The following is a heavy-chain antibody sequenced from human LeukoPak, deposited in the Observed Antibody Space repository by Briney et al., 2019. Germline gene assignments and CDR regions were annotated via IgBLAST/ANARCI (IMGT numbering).Heavy chain of an antibody. CDR3: AKGGYDQKGYFDL. J-gene: IGHJ2*01. D-gene: IGHD2-2*01. Sequence: GGSLRLSCAASGFTFSSYGMHWVRQAPGKGLEWVAVISYDGSNKYYADSVKGRFTISRDNSKNTLYLQMNSLRAEDTAVYYCAKGGYDQKGYFDLWGRGTLVTVSS. V-gene: IGHV3-30*18. CDR2: ISYDGSNK. CDR1: GFTFSSYG.